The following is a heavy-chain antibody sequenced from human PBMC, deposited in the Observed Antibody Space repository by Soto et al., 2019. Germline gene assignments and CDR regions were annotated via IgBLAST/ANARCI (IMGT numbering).Heavy chain of an antibody. CDR3: TRSGGSYSFGY. CDR2: IRSKTNSYAT. D-gene: IGHD1-26*01. CDR1: GFTLSGSA. V-gene: IGHV3-73*02. J-gene: IGHJ4*02. Sequence: EVQLVESGGGLVQPGESLKLSCAASGFTLSGSAVHWVRQASGKGLEWVGRIRSKTNSYATAYIASVKGRFTMSRDDSNNTASLQMNGLKSDDTAVYYCTRSGGSYSFGYWGQGTLVTVSS.